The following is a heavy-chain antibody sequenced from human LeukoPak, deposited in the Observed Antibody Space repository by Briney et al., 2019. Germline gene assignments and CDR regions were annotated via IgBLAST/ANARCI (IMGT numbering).Heavy chain of an antibody. V-gene: IGHV4-34*01. CDR2: INHSGST. CDR1: GGSFSGYY. D-gene: IGHD3-16*02. Sequence: SETLSPTCAVYGGSFSGYYWSWIRQPPGKGLEWIGEINHSGSTNYNPSLKSRVTISVDTSKNQFSLKLSSVTAADTAVYYCARGRGDYVWGSYRYTYYFDYWGQGTLVTVSS. J-gene: IGHJ4*02. CDR3: ARGRGDYVWGSYRYTYYFDY.